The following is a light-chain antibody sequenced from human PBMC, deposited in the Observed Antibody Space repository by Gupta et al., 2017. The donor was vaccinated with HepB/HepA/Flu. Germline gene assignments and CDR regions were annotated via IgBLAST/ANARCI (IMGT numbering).Light chain of an antibody. V-gene: IGLV3-25*02. CDR2: KDN. J-gene: IGLJ1*01. CDR3: QSAESSGTFYV. Sequence: SPELTQPPSVSVSPGQTARITCSGDVLPNQYAYWYQQKPGQAPVLIVYKDNERPPGTPERFSGSSSGATVTLTISGVQAEEEADYYCQSAESSGTFYVFGTGTKVSIL. CDR1: VLPNQY.